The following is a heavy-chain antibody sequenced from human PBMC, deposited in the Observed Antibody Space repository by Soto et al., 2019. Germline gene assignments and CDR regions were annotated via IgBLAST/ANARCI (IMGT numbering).Heavy chain of an antibody. CDR3: ATVPLYNITMVRGVHYYFDY. CDR1: GYTLTELS. V-gene: IGHV1-24*01. D-gene: IGHD3-10*01. J-gene: IGHJ4*02. CDR2: FDPEDGET. Sequence: ASVKVSCKVSGYTLTELSMHWVRQAPGKGLEWMGGFDPEDGETIYAQKFQGRVTMTEDTSTDTAYMELSSLRSEDTGRDFFATVPLYNITMVRGVHYYFDYWGQGTLVTVSS.